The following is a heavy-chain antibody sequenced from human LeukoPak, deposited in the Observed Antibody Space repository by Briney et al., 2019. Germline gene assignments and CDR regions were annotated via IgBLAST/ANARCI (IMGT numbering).Heavy chain of an antibody. CDR2: ISYSGST. V-gene: IGHV4-39*07. CDR1: GGAISSSSYY. Sequence: SETLSLTCTVSGGAISSSSYYWGWIRQPPGKGLEWIGSISYSGSTYYTPSLKSRVTISVDTSKNQFSLKLSSVTAADTAVYYCARRSYNSPFRYWGQGTPVTVSS. CDR3: ARRSYNSPFRY. J-gene: IGHJ4*02. D-gene: IGHD5-24*01.